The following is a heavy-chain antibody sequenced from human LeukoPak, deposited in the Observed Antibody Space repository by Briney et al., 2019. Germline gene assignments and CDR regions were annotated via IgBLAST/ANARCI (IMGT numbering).Heavy chain of an antibody. CDR3: AIGRRYRVFDY. Sequence: SETLSLTCAVYGGSFSGYYWSWIRQPPGKGLEWIGEINHSGSTNYNPSLKSRVTISVDTSKNQFSLKLSSVTAADTAVYYCAIGRRYRVFDYWGQGTLVTVSS. CDR2: INHSGST. J-gene: IGHJ4*02. D-gene: IGHD2-2*02. V-gene: IGHV4-34*01. CDR1: GGSFSGYY.